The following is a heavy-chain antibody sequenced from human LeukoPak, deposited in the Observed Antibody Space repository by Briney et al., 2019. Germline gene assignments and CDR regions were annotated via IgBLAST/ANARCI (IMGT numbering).Heavy chain of an antibody. V-gene: IGHV5-51*01. J-gene: IGHJ3*02. D-gene: IGHD2-21*02. CDR3: ASSTGAYCGSDCLDAFDI. CDR2: IYPGDSDT. CDR1: GYSFTTYW. Sequence: GESLKISCKGSGYSFTTYWIGWVRQMPGKGLEWMGIIYPGDSDTRYSPSFQGQVTISADKSISTAYLQWSSLKASDTAMYYCASSTGAYCGSDCLDAFDIWGQGTMVTVSS.